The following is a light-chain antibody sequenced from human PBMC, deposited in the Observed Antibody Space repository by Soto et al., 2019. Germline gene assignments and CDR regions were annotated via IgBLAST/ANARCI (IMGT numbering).Light chain of an antibody. J-gene: IGKJ1*01. CDR3: QQRSNWPRT. CDR2: GAS. CDR1: QSVGRN. Sequence: EIVMTQSPATLSVSPGERATVSCRASQSVGRNLAWYQQKPGQAPRLLIFGASTTAPGIPARFSGSGTGTDFTLTISSLEPEDFAVYYCQQRSNWPRTFGQGTKVDIK. V-gene: IGKV3-15*01.